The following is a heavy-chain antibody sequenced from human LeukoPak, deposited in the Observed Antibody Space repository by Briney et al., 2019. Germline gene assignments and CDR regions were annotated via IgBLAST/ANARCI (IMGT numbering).Heavy chain of an antibody. J-gene: IGHJ3*02. CDR2: ISSSSSYT. Sequence: GGSLRLSCAASGFTFSSYNMNWVRQAPGKGLEWVSSISSSSSYTYYADSVKGRFTISRDNAKNSLYLQMNSLRAEDTAVYYCARDSGNSGNPIWGQGTMVTVSS. D-gene: IGHD3-10*01. V-gene: IGHV3-21*01. CDR1: GFTFSSYN. CDR3: ARDSGNSGNPI.